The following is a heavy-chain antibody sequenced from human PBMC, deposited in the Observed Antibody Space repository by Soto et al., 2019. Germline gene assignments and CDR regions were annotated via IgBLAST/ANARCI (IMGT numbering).Heavy chain of an antibody. CDR3: ARDRAAGEFDY. Sequence: SETLSLTCTVSGGYISSYYWRWIRQHPGKGLEWIGYIYYSGSTNYNPSLKSRVTISVDTSKNQFSLKLSSVTAADTAVYYCARDRAAGEFDYWGQGTLVTVSS. D-gene: IGHD3-10*01. CDR1: GGYISSYY. J-gene: IGHJ4*02. V-gene: IGHV4-59*12. CDR2: IYYSGST.